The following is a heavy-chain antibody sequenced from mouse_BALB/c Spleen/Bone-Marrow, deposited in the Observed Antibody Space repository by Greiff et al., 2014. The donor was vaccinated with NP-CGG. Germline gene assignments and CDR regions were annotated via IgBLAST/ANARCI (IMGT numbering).Heavy chain of an antibody. D-gene: IGHD2-1*01. CDR2: INPGSGGT. CDR1: GYAFTNYL. J-gene: IGHJ2*01. Sequence: LVESGAELVRPGTSVKVSCKASGYAFTNYLIEWVKQRPGQGLEWTGVINPGSGGTNYNEKFKGKATLTADKSSSTAYMQLSSLTSDDSAVYFCARIYYGNYYWGQGTTLTVSS. CDR3: ARIYYGNYY. V-gene: IGHV1-54*01.